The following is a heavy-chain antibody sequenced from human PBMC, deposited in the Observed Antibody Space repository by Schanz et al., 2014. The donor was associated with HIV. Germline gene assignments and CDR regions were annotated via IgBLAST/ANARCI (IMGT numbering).Heavy chain of an antibody. Sequence: QVQLVESGGGLVKPGGSLRLSCAASGFTFSSYAMHWVRQAPGKGLEWVAVISYDGSNKYYADSVKGRFTISRDNSKNTLYLQMNSLRAEDTAVYYCARALTDEWEPAAYFQHWGQGTLVIVSS. V-gene: IGHV3-30-3*01. CDR3: ARALTDEWEPAAYFQH. CDR1: GFTFSSYA. CDR2: ISYDGSNK. J-gene: IGHJ1*01. D-gene: IGHD1-26*01.